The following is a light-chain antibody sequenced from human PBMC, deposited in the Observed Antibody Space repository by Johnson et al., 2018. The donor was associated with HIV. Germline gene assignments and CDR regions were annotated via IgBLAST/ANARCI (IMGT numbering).Light chain of an antibody. Sequence: QSVLTQPPSVSAAPGQKVTISCSGSSSNIGNNYVSWYQQLPGTAPKLLIYENNKRPSGIPDRFSASKSGTSATLGITGLQTGDEADYYCATWDSSLSGGVLGTGTKVTVL. CDR3: ATWDSSLSGGV. J-gene: IGLJ1*01. V-gene: IGLV1-51*02. CDR1: SSNIGNNY. CDR2: ENN.